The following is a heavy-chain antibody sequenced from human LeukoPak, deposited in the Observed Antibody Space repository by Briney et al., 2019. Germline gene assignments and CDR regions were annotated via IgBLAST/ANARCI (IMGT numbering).Heavy chain of an antibody. J-gene: IGHJ3*02. V-gene: IGHV3-9*01. CDR3: AKVGLNSYAFDI. Sequence: GGSLRLSCAASGFTFDDYAMHWVRHAPGKGLEWVSGISWNSGSIGYADSVKGRFTISRDNAKNSLYLQMNSLRAEDTALYYCAKVGLNSYAFDIWGQGTMVTVS. CDR1: GFTFDDYA. D-gene: IGHD1-7*01. CDR2: ISWNSGSI.